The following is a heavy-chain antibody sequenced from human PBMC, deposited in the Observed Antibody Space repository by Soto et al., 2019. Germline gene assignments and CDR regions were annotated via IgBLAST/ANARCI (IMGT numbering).Heavy chain of an antibody. CDR3: ASSFASWGKDY. CDR2: IYYSGST. Sequence: QVQLQESGPGLVKPSETLSLTCTVSGGSISSYYWSWIRQPPGKGLEWIGYIYYSGSTNYNPSLKSRGTIAGDAYKNQIYLKLSSVTAADTAVYYCASSFASWGKDYWGQGTLVTVSS. CDR1: GGSISSYY. D-gene: IGHD7-27*01. J-gene: IGHJ4*02. V-gene: IGHV4-59*01.